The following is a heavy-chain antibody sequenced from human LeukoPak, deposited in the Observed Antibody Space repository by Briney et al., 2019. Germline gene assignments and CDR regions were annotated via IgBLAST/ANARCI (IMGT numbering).Heavy chain of an antibody. D-gene: IGHD6-13*01. CDR1: GGSISSSSYY. Sequence: PSETLSLTCTVSGGSISSSSYYWGWIRQPPGKGLEWIGSIYYSGSTYYNPSLKSRVTISVDTSKNQFSLKLSSVTAADTAVYYCARREGSSWDYWGQGTLVTVSS. CDR2: IYYSGST. CDR3: ARREGSSWDY. J-gene: IGHJ4*02. V-gene: IGHV4-39*01.